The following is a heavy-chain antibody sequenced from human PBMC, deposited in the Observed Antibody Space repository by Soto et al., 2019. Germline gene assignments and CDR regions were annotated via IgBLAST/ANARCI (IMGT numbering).Heavy chain of an antibody. Sequence: GGSLRLSCAASGFTFSSYGMHWVRQSPGKGLEWVAVISYGGSNKYYADSVKGRFTISRDNSKNTLYLQMNSLRAEDTAVYYCAKDAHTYYYGSGSYYNYYYYYYGMDVWGQGTTVTVSS. D-gene: IGHD3-10*01. CDR2: ISYGGSNK. J-gene: IGHJ6*02. CDR3: AKDAHTYYYGSGSYYNYYYYYYGMDV. CDR1: GFTFSSYG. V-gene: IGHV3-30*18.